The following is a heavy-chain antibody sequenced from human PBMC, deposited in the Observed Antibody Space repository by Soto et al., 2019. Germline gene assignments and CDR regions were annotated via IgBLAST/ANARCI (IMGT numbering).Heavy chain of an antibody. Sequence: GGSLRLSXAASGFTFSSYAMSWVRQAPGKGLEWVSAISGSGGSTYYADSVKGRFTISRDNSKNTLYLQMNSLRAEDTAVYYCAKVSSDSSGYYLPFDYWGQGTLVTVSS. D-gene: IGHD3-22*01. J-gene: IGHJ4*02. CDR2: ISGSGGST. V-gene: IGHV3-23*01. CDR3: AKVSSDSSGYYLPFDY. CDR1: GFTFSSYA.